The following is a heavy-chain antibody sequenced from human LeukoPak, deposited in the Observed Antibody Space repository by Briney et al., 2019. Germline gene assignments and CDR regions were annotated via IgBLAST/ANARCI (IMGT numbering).Heavy chain of an antibody. CDR2: VSGSGGST. CDR3: AKLGRVVVAASSEIDY. J-gene: IGHJ4*02. D-gene: IGHD2-15*01. Sequence: GGSLRLSCAASGFTFSSYAMSWVRQAPGKGLEWVSTVSGSGGSTYYADSVKGRFTISRDNSKNTLYLQMNSLRAEDTAVYYCAKLGRVVVAASSEIDYWGQGTLVTVSS. V-gene: IGHV3-23*01. CDR1: GFTFSSYA.